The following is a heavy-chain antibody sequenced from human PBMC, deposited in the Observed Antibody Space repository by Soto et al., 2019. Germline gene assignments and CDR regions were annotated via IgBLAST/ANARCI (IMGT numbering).Heavy chain of an antibody. D-gene: IGHD1-26*01. CDR3: ARRGTREWFDP. J-gene: IGHJ5*02. CDR2: IYPGDSDT. V-gene: IGHV5-51*01. CDR1: GYSFSNYW. Sequence: GESLKISCKGSGYSFSNYWIGWVRQMPGKGPEWMGIIYPGDSDTRYSPSFQGQVIISADTSISTAYLRWSSLRASDTAIYYCARRGTREWFDPWGQGTLVTVSS.